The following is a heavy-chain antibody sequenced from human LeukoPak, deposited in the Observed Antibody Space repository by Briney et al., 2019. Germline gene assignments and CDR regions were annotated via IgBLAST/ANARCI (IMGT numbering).Heavy chain of an antibody. Sequence: GGSLRLSCAASGFTFISYAMSWVRQAPGKGLEWVSAISGSGGSTYYADSVKGRYTISGENSKNTLYVQMNSLRAEDTAVYYGAKSEAACSGSYYYFDYWGQGTLVTVSS. J-gene: IGHJ4*02. D-gene: IGHD3-10*02. CDR1: GFTFISYA. CDR2: ISGSGGST. V-gene: IGHV3-23*01. CDR3: AKSEAACSGSYYYFDY.